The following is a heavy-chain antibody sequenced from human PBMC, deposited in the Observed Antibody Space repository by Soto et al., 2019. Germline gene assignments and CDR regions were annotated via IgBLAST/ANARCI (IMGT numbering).Heavy chain of an antibody. CDR1: GCSLSSSSYY. CDR2: IYYSGST. Sequence: PSETPSLTCTVSGCSLSSSSYYWGRIRQPPREGLEWIGSIYYSGSTYYNPSLKSRVTISVDTSKNQFSLKLSSVTAADTAVYYCARHGVGTTVTTGHWFDPWGQGTLVTVSS. CDR3: ARHGVGTTVTTGHWFDP. J-gene: IGHJ5*02. D-gene: IGHD4-17*01. V-gene: IGHV4-39*01.